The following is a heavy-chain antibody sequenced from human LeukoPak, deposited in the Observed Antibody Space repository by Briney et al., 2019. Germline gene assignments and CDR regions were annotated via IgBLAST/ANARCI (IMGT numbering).Heavy chain of an antibody. J-gene: IGHJ4*02. CDR3: ARDPTTVVTVPYYFDF. CDR1: GGSFTGYF. Sequence: SETLSLTCAVYGGSFTGYFWNWIRQSTGKGLEWIAEINDRGTTNYNPSLKSRVTVSVDTSKNQFSLKLTSVTAADTGVYYCARDPTTVVTVPYYFDFWGQGTPVTVSS. CDR2: INDRGTT. V-gene: IGHV4-34*01. D-gene: IGHD4-23*01.